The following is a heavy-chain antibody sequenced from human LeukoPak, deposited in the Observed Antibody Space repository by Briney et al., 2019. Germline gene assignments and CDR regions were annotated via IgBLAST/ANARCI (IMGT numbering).Heavy chain of an antibody. CDR3: ARDPLGGLLYAFDI. V-gene: IGHV1-2*02. D-gene: IGHD1-26*01. Sequence: ASVKVSCKASGYTFTDYYINRVRQAAGQGLEWMGWINPNSGGTNYALKFQGRVTMTRDTSIRTAYMELSRLRSEDTAVYYCARDPLGGLLYAFDIWGQGTMVTVSS. CDR2: INPNSGGT. J-gene: IGHJ3*02. CDR1: GYTFTDYY.